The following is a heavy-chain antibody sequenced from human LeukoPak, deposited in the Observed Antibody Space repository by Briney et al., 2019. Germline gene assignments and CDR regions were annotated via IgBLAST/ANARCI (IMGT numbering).Heavy chain of an antibody. Sequence: GGSLRFSGAASGLTFRIFSINGVRPAPGKGLEWVSPFNTFPSYIYYADSVRGRFTISRDNAKNSLYLQMNSLRAEDTGVYYCARLRRNGDSGGFYYYYDSWGQGTLVTVSS. V-gene: IGHV3-21*01. CDR2: FNTFPSYI. J-gene: IGHJ4*02. CDR3: ARLRRNGDSGGFYYYYDS. D-gene: IGHD2-21*01. CDR1: GLTFRIFS.